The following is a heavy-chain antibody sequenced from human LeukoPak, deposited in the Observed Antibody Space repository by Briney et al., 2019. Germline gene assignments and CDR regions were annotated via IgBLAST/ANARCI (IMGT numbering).Heavy chain of an antibody. Sequence: PGGSLRLSCAASGFTFSSYWMSWVRQAPGKGLEWVANIKQDGSEKYYVDSVKGRFTISRDNAKNSLYLQMNSLRAEDTAVYYCAREGYYYGSRIHAFDIWGQGTMVTVSS. V-gene: IGHV3-7*01. CDR1: GFTFSSYW. CDR3: AREGYYYGSRIHAFDI. D-gene: IGHD3-10*01. J-gene: IGHJ3*02. CDR2: IKQDGSEK.